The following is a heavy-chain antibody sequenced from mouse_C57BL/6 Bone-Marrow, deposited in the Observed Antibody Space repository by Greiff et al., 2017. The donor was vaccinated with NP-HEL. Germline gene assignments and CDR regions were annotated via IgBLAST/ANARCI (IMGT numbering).Heavy chain of an antibody. D-gene: IGHD2-1*01. Sequence: QVQLKQSGPELVKPGASVKISCKASGYAFSSSWMNWVKQRPGKGLEWIGRIYPGDGDTNDNGKFKGKATLTADKSSSTAYMQLSSLTTEDSAIYYCGRNHDGFAYWGQGTLVTVSA. J-gene: IGHJ3*01. V-gene: IGHV1-82*01. CDR2: IYPGDGDT. CDR3: GRNHDGFAY. CDR1: GYAFSSSW.